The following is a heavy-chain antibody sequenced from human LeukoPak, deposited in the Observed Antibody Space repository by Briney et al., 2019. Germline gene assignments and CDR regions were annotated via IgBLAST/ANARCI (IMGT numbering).Heavy chain of an antibody. J-gene: IGHJ6*03. D-gene: IGHD3-10*01. CDR2: IYHSGST. CDR1: GYSISSGYY. Sequence: PSETLSLTCTVSGYSISSGYYWGWIRQPPGKGLEWIGSIYHSGSTYYNPSLKSRVTISVDTSKNQFSLKLSSVTAADTAVYYCARALGNYGSGRRYYYMDVWGKGTTVTVSS. CDR3: ARALGNYGSGRRYYYMDV. V-gene: IGHV4-38-2*02.